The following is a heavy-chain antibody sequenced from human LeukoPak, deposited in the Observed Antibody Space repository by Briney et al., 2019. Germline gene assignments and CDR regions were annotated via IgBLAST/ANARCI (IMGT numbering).Heavy chain of an antibody. V-gene: IGHV3-9*01. D-gene: IGHD3-22*01. J-gene: IGHJ4*02. Sequence: PGRSLRLSCAASGFTFDDYAMHWVRQAPGKGLEWVSGISWNSGYMGYAGSVKGRFTISRDNAKNSLYLQMNSLRAEDTALYYCVKARSTYYYDTSGCYSGFDYWGQGTLVTVSS. CDR1: GFTFDDYA. CDR2: ISWNSGYM. CDR3: VKARSTYYYDTSGCYSGFDY.